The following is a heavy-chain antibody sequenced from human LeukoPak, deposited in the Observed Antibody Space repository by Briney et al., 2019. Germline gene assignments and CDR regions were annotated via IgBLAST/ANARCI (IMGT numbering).Heavy chain of an antibody. CDR3: AKDIADSSSWDDAFDI. D-gene: IGHD6-13*01. CDR1: EFTFSSYA. Sequence: GSLRLSCAASEFTFSSYAMSWVRQAPGKGLEWVSTISGRGGSTFYTDSVKGRFTISRDNSKNTLYLQMNSLRAEDTAVYYCAKDIADSSSWDDAFDIWGQGTMVTVSS. V-gene: IGHV3-23*01. CDR2: ISGRGGST. J-gene: IGHJ3*02.